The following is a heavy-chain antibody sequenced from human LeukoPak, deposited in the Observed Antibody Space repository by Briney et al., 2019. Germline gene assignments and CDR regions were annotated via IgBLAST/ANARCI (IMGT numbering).Heavy chain of an antibody. V-gene: IGHV3-48*03. D-gene: IGHD3-10*02. CDR1: EFTFGSYS. Sequence: QTGGSLRLSCAASEFTFGSYSMNWVRQAPGKGLEWVSYISSSGSTIYYADSVKGRFTISRDNAKNSLYLRMNSLRAEDTAVYYCAELGITMIGGVWGKGTTVTISS. CDR3: AELGITMIGGV. J-gene: IGHJ6*04. CDR2: ISSSGSTI.